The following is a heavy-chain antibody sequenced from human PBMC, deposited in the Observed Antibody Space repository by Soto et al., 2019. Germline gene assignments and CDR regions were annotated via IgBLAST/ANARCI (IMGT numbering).Heavy chain of an antibody. D-gene: IGHD4-17*01. CDR3: ARQDHGDYEFFFDY. CDR2: ISSIGST. J-gene: IGHJ4*02. Sequence: SSETLSLTCTVSGASIISTTKYWGWIRQPPGRGLEWIGTISSIGSTYYNPSLEGRVTLSVDTSKNQFSLKVTSVTAADTGLYYCARQDHGDYEFFFDYWGQGTLVTVSS. CDR1: GASIISTTKY. V-gene: IGHV4-39*01.